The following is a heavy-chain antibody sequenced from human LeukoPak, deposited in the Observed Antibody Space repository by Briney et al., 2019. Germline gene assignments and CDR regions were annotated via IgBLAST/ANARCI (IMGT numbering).Heavy chain of an antibody. CDR1: GFSFSAYG. CDR2: INSDGSST. CDR3: AREDETMMLDY. Sequence: PGGSLRLSCAASGFSFSAYGMSWVRQAPGKGLVWVSRINSDGSSTSYADSVKGRFTISRDNAKNTLYLQMNSLRAEDTAVYYCAREDETMMLDYWGQGTLVTVSS. D-gene: IGHD3-22*01. J-gene: IGHJ4*02. V-gene: IGHV3-74*01.